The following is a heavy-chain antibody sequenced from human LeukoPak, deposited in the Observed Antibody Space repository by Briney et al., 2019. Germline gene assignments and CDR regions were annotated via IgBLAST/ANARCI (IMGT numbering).Heavy chain of an antibody. CDR1: GFTFSSYG. CDR2: IWYDGSNK. Sequence: GGSLRLSCAASGFTFSSYGMHWVRQAPGKGLEWVAVIWYDGSNKYYADSVKGRFTISRDNSKNTLYLQMNSLRAEDTAVYYCAREAFVLRFLEWFPNYFDYWGQGTLVAVSS. D-gene: IGHD3-3*01. V-gene: IGHV3-33*01. CDR3: AREAFVLRFLEWFPNYFDY. J-gene: IGHJ4*02.